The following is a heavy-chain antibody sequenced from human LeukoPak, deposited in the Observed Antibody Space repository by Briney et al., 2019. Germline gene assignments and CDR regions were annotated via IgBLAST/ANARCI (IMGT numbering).Heavy chain of an antibody. V-gene: IGHV3-53*01. CDR1: GFTVNSNY. CDR3: ARHDGTDVFNAFDI. Sequence: GGSLRLSCAASGFTVNSNYMSWVRQAPGKGLEWVSVIYSGGGTFYADSVKGRFTVSRDYSKNTLYLQMNSLRAEDSAVYYCARHDGTDVFNAFDIWGQGTLVTVSS. D-gene: IGHD1-26*01. J-gene: IGHJ3*02. CDR2: IYSGGGT.